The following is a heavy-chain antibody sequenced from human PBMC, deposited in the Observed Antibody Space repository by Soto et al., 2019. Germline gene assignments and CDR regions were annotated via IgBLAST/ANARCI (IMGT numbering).Heavy chain of an antibody. J-gene: IGHJ3*02. CDR1: GFIFSTYA. Sequence: EVQLLESGGGLVQPGGSLRLSCAASGFIFSTYAMNWVRQAPGKGLEWVSAINNNGGSTYYAESVRGRFTISRDNSINALYLQMSSIRSDDTAVYYCAHPRGYGVFDAVDIWGQGTMVTVSS. V-gene: IGHV3-23*01. D-gene: IGHD4-17*01. CDR3: AHPRGYGVFDAVDI. CDR2: INNNGGST.